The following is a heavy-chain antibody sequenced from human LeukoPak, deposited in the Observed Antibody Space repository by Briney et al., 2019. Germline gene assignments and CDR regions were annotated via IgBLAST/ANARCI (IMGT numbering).Heavy chain of an antibody. Sequence: GGSLTLSCVVSGFTVGSNYMSWVRPAAGEGLGWDSVIYSGGSTYYAHSVKGRFTISRHNSKNTLYLQMNSLRAEDTAVYYCARGGSYYYYYGMDVWGQGTTVTVSS. CDR3: ARGGSYYYYYGMDV. CDR2: IYSGGST. D-gene: IGHD2-15*01. V-gene: IGHV3-53*04. CDR1: GFTVGSNY. J-gene: IGHJ6*02.